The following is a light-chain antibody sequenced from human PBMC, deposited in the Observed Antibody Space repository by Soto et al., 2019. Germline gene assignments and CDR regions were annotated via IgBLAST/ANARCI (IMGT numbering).Light chain of an antibody. J-gene: IGLJ2*01. V-gene: IGLV2-14*03. CDR3: TSYTATTAQV. CDR2: DAT. CDR1: SSDVGAYNY. Sequence: QSVLTQPASVSGSPGQSITIFCTGTSSDVGAYNYVSWYQQHPGKAPKVIIYDATKRPSGVSDRFSGSKSGNTASLTISGLQAEDEADYYCTSYTATTAQVFGGGTKLTVL.